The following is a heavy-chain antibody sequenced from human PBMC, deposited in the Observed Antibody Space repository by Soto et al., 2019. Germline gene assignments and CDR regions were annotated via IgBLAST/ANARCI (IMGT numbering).Heavy chain of an antibody. J-gene: IGHJ4*02. V-gene: IGHV3-30-3*01. CDR3: AREVFFDLWSGFNTHPYYFDD. CDR1: GFTFSRHT. Sequence: QVQLVESGGGVVQPGRSLRLSCAASGFTFSRHTMHWVRQAPGKGLEWVAAISDDGSNTFYADSVKGRFTISRDKSRNXXXVXXNSLSSEDTFLQHCAREVFFDLWSGFNTHPYYFDDWGQGTLVTVSS. D-gene: IGHD3-3*01. CDR2: ISDDGSNT.